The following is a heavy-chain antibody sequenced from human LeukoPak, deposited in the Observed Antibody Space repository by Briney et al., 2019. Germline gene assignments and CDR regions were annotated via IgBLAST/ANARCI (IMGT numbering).Heavy chain of an antibody. J-gene: IGHJ4*02. CDR2: IKQDGSEK. CDR1: GFTFSSYW. Sequence: GRSLRLSCAASGFTFSSYWMSWVRQAPGKGLEWVANIKQDGSEKYYVDSVKGRFTISRDNAKNSLYLQMNSLRAEDTAVYYCARVDCSSTSCYFNDPRFDYWGQGTLVTVSS. V-gene: IGHV3-7*03. CDR3: ARVDCSSTSCYFNDPRFDY. D-gene: IGHD2-2*01.